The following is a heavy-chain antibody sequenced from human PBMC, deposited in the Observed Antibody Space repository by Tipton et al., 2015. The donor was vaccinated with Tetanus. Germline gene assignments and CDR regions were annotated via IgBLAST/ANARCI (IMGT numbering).Heavy chain of an antibody. J-gene: IGHJ4*02. Sequence: SLRLSCAASGFTFSTHGMHWVRQAPGKGLEWVALVWYDGARKYYTESVEGRSTISRENSKNTLYLQMDSLRVEDTATYFCARERFVGWLGPLDCRGQGTLVTVSS. CDR2: VWYDGARK. CDR1: GFTFSTHG. D-gene: IGHD3-3*01. V-gene: IGHV3-33*01. CDR3: ARERFVGWLGPLDC.